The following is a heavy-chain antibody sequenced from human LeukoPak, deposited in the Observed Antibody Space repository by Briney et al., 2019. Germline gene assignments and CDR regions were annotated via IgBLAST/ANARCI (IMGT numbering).Heavy chain of an antibody. CDR1: GFTFSHNW. V-gene: IGHV3-7*01. J-gene: IGHJ5*02. CDR3: VRDMATGRFDP. D-gene: IGHD5-24*01. Sequence: GGSLRLSCVASGFTFSHNWMTWVRQAPGKGLELVANIKHDGSDKYYVDSVEGRFTISRDNAKNSLYLQMNSLRVEDTAMYYCVRDMATGRFDPWGQGTLVTVSS. CDR2: IKHDGSDK.